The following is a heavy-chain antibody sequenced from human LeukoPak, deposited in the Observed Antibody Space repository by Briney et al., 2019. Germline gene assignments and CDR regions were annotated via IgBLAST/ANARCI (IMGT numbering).Heavy chain of an antibody. D-gene: IGHD5-18*01. CDR2: ISETGRST. Sequence: GGSLRLSCVASGFTFSAFAMNWVRQAPGKGLEWVSTISETGRSTYYADSVKGQFTISRDNSKNTLYLQMNSLRAEDTAVYYCAKDRGYSYGISEYWGQGTLVTVSS. CDR1: GFTFSAFA. J-gene: IGHJ4*02. CDR3: AKDRGYSYGISEY. V-gene: IGHV3-23*01.